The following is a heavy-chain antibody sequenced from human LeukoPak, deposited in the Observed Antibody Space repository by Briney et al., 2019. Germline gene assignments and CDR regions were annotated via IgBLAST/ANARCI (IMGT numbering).Heavy chain of an antibody. J-gene: IGHJ4*02. CDR2: ISYDGSNK. CDR3: ATEGPCESRVVVTATLDY. V-gene: IGHV3-30*03. CDR1: GFTFSSYG. Sequence: PGGSLRLSCAASGFTFSSYGMHCVRQAPGKGLEWVAVISYDGSNKYSADSVKGRFTTYKDNSMNSLYLQMDSLRAEDRAGCCCATEGPCESRVVVTATLDYWGQGTLVTVSS. D-gene: IGHD2-21*02.